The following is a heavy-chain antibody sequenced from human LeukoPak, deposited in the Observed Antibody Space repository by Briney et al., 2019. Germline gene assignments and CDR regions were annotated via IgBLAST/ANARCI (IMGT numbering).Heavy chain of an antibody. CDR2: ISGSGGST. CDR1: GFTFSTYA. V-gene: IGHV3-23*01. J-gene: IGHJ4*02. Sequence: GGSLRLSCAASGFTFSTYAMSWVRQAPGKGLEWVSCISGSGGSTYYADSVKGRFTISRDNSKNTLYLQVNSLRAEDTAVYYCAKLIFSGDYWGQGTLVTVSS. D-gene: IGHD3-9*01. CDR3: AKLIFSGDY.